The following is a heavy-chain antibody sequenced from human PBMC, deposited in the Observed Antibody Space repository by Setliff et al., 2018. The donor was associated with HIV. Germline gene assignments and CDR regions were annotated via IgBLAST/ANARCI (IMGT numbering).Heavy chain of an antibody. CDR1: GYTFTRYG. V-gene: IGHV1-18*01. J-gene: IGHJ4*02. CDR2: TSANNGNT. D-gene: IGHD3-22*01. Sequence: ASVKVSCKASGYTFTRYGISWVRQAPGQGLEWMGWTSANNGNTNYAQKLQGRVTMTTDTSTSTAYMELRSLRSDDTAVYYCARHASTWYYESSGPHFDYWGQGTLVTVS. CDR3: ARHASTWYYESSGPHFDY.